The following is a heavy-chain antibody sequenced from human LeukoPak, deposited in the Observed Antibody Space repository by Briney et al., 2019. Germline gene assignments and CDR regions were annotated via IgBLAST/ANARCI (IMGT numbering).Heavy chain of an antibody. CDR1: GYSFTSYW. CDR2: IYPGDSDT. V-gene: IGHV5-51*01. J-gene: IGHJ4*02. CDR3: ARQPGYYGSTDSGQFDY. D-gene: IGHD3-10*01. Sequence: GESLKISCKGSGYSFTSYWIGWVRQMPGKGLEWMGTIYPGDSDTRYSPSFQGQVTISADKSISTAYLQWSSLKASDTAMYYCARQPGYYGSTDSGQFDYWGQGTLVTVSS.